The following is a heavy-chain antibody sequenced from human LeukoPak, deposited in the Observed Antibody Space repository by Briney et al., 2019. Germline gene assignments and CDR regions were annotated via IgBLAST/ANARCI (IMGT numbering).Heavy chain of an antibody. CDR3: ARDLLGWQWPENPYYYYGMDV. V-gene: IGHV3-30-3*01. CDR1: GFTFSSYA. J-gene: IGHJ6*02. CDR2: ISYDGSNK. Sequence: GRSLRLSCAASGFTFSSYAMHWVRQAPGKGLEWVAVISYDGSNKYYADSVKGRFTISRDNSKNTLYLQMNSLRAEDTAVYYCARDLLGWQWPENPYYYYGMDVWGQGTTVTVSS. D-gene: IGHD6-19*01.